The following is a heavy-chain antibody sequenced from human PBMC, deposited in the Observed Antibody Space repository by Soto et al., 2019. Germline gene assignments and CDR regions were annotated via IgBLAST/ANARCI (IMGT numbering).Heavy chain of an antibody. Sequence: GSLRLSCAASGFTFTDYLMNWVRQAPGKGLEWVANIKQDGSEKYYVDSVKGRFTISRDNAKKSLYLQMNSLRAEDTAVYYCAIMIFGLGTDHWGQGTLVTVSS. V-gene: IGHV3-7*01. J-gene: IGHJ5*02. D-gene: IGHD3-3*01. CDR2: IKQDGSEK. CDR1: GFTFTDYL. CDR3: AIMIFGLGTDH.